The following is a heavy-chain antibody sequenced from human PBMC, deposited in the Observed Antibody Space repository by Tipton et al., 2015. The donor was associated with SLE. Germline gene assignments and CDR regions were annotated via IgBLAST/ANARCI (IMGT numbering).Heavy chain of an antibody. Sequence: VQLVQSGAEVKKPGATVKISCKVSGYTFTDYYMHWVQQAPGKGLEWMGLVDPEDGETIYAEKFQGRVTMTRDTSTSTVYMELSSLRSEDTAVYYCAFSVVTARVDYWGQGTLVTVSS. D-gene: IGHD2-21*02. CDR2: VDPEDGET. CDR3: AFSVVTARVDY. CDR1: GYTFTDYY. J-gene: IGHJ4*02. V-gene: IGHV1-69-2*01.